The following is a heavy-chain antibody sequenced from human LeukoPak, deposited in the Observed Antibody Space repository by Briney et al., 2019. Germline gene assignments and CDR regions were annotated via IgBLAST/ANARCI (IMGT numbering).Heavy chain of an antibody. D-gene: IGHD2-15*01. CDR1: GFTFSSYW. Sequence: GGSLRLSCAASGFTFSSYWMRWVRQAPGKGLVWVSRINSDGSSTSYADSVKGRFTISRDNAKNTLYLQMNSLRAEDTAVYYCARECSGGSCYAALDYWGQGTLVTVSS. CDR3: ARECSGGSCYAALDY. J-gene: IGHJ4*02. CDR2: INSDGSST. V-gene: IGHV3-74*01.